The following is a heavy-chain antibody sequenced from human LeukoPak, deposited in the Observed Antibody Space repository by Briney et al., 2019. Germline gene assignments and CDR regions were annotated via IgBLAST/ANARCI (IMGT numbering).Heavy chain of an antibody. J-gene: IGHJ4*02. D-gene: IGHD2-2*01. CDR1: GGSISSSSYY. Sequence: KTSETLSLTCTVSGGSISSSSYYWGWIRQPPGKGPEWIGSIYYSGSTYYNPSLKSRVTISVDTSKNQFSLKLSSVTAADTAVYYCVGGPLWDIVVVGLDYWGQGTLVTVSS. V-gene: IGHV4-39*01. CDR3: VGGPLWDIVVVGLDY. CDR2: IYYSGST.